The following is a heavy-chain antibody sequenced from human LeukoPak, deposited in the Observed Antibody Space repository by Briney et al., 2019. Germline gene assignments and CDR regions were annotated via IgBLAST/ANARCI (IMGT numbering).Heavy chain of an antibody. D-gene: IGHD3-3*01. J-gene: IGHJ4*02. Sequence: SETLSLTCTASGGSISSYYWSWIRQPAGKGLEWIGRILPRGSSNDTPSLERRVTMSVDTSKNQFYLKLSPVTAADTAVYYCARHLHDWKSYYFDYWGQGTLVTVSS. CDR3: ARHLHDWKSYYFDY. V-gene: IGHV4-4*07. CDR2: ILPRGSS. CDR1: GGSISSYY.